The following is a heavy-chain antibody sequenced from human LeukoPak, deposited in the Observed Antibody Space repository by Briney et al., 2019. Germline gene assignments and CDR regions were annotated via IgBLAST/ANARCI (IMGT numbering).Heavy chain of an antibody. Sequence: GGSLRLSCAASGFTFSSYAMSWVRQAPGKGLEWVSAISGSGGSTHYADSVKGRFTISRDNSKNTLYLQMNSLRAEDTAVYYCAKGFRSFGSGWSPEYWGQGTLVTVSS. D-gene: IGHD6-19*01. CDR1: GFTFSSYA. CDR3: AKGFRSFGSGWSPEY. J-gene: IGHJ4*02. CDR2: ISGSGGST. V-gene: IGHV3-23*01.